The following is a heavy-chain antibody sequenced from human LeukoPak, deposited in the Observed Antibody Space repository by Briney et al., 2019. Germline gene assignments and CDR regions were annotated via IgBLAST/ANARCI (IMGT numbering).Heavy chain of an antibody. D-gene: IGHD6-13*01. CDR2: IPSRSTSI. V-gene: IGHV3-21*06. CDR1: GFAFTSYT. Sequence: SGGSLRLSCAASGFAFTSYTMSGVRQAPGKGLEGGSSIPSRSTSIYYADSVRGRFTVSRDNAKNSLYLQMNSPRAEDTAVYSCVRVEDWGAAGNRMDYWGQGTLVTVSS. CDR3: VRVEDWGAAGNRMDY. J-gene: IGHJ4*02.